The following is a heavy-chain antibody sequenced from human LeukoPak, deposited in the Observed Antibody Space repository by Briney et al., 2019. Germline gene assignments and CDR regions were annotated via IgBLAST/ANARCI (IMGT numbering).Heavy chain of an antibody. CDR3: ARCTASSSNDY. Sequence: GESLRISCKGSGYSFTSYWITWVRQTPGKGLEWMGRIDPGDSYANYSPSFQGHVTISADKSISTAYLQWSSLKASDIGMYYCARCTASSSNDYWGQGTLVTVSS. J-gene: IGHJ4*02. CDR2: IDPGDSYA. D-gene: IGHD6-19*01. CDR1: GYSFTSYW. V-gene: IGHV5-10-1*01.